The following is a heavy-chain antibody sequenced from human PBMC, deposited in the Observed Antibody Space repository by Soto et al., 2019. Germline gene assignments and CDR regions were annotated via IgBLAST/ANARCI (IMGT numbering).Heavy chain of an antibody. D-gene: IGHD3-10*01. CDR2: IYYSGST. Sequence: SETLSLTCTVAGVSIISYYWIWIRQPPGKGLEWIGYIYYSGSTNYNPSLKSRVTISVDTSKNQFSLKLSSVTAADTAVYYCARETQWFGEYYYYYMDVWGKGTTVTVSS. J-gene: IGHJ6*03. V-gene: IGHV4-59*01. CDR3: ARETQWFGEYYYYYMDV. CDR1: GVSIISYY.